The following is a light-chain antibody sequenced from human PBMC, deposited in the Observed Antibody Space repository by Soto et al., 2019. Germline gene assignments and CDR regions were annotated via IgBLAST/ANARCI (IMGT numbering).Light chain of an antibody. J-gene: IGKJ4*01. CDR3: QQGFSTPVT. Sequence: DIQMTQSPSSLSASVGDRVVITCRASQNIRRFLSWFQMKPGETPQLLISDASSVQGGVPSRFSGSGSGTDFTLPITSLQPEDFATYYCQQGFSTPVTFGGGTNLEI. CDR2: DAS. CDR1: QNIRRF. V-gene: IGKV1-39*01.